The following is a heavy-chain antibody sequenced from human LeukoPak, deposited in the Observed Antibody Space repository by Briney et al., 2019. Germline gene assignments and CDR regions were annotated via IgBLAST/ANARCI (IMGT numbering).Heavy chain of an antibody. CDR1: GYTCTGYY. D-gene: IGHD2-2*01. V-gene: IGHV1-2*02. CDR3: ASFLPAAYRARDAFDI. CDR2: INPNSGGT. Sequence: ASVKVSCKASGYTCTGYYMHWVRQAPGQGLEWMGWINPNSGGTNYAQKFQGRVTMTRDTSISTAYMELSRLRSDDTAVYYCASFLPAAYRARDAFDIWGQGTMVTVSS. J-gene: IGHJ3*02.